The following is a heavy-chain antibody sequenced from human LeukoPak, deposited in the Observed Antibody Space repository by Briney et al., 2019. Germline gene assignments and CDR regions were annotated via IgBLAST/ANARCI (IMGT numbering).Heavy chain of an antibody. D-gene: IGHD2-15*01. CDR3: AKEFPYCSGGSCYSAVPLDY. V-gene: IGHV3-30*18. CDR2: ISYDGSNK. J-gene: IGHJ4*02. CDR1: GFTFSSYG. Sequence: GGSLRLSCAASGFTFSSYGMHWVRQAPGKGLEWVAVISYDGSNKYYADSVKGRFTISRDNSKNTLYLQMNSLRAEDTAVYYCAKEFPYCSGGSCYSAVPLDYWGQGTLVTVSS.